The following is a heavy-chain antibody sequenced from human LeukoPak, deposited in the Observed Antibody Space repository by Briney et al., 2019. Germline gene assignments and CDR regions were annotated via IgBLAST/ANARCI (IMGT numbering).Heavy chain of an antibody. Sequence: GGSLRLSCAASGFTFSNYAMSWVRQAPGKGLEWVSAISGSGGSTYYADSVKGRFTISRDNSKNTLYLQMNSLRAEDTAVYYCAKDPPRWELPDWFDPWGQGTLVTVSS. CDR3: AKDPPRWELPDWFDP. CDR1: GFTFSNYA. V-gene: IGHV3-23*01. J-gene: IGHJ5*02. D-gene: IGHD1-26*01. CDR2: ISGSGGST.